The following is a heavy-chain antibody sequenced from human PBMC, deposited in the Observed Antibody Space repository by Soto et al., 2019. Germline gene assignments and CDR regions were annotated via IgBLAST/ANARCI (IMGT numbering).Heavy chain of an antibody. J-gene: IGHJ4*02. D-gene: IGHD3-16*01. V-gene: IGHV2-5*01. CDR3: ANRGGATVGLYYFAY. CDR1: GFSLSTPGVG. CDR2: IYWHDDK. Sequence: SGPTLVNPTQTLTLTCTFSGFSLSTPGVGVNWIRQPPGKALEWLALIYWHDDKRYSPSLKSRLTITKDTSKNQVVLTMANMDPVDTATYYCANRGGATVGLYYFAYWGQGALVTVSS.